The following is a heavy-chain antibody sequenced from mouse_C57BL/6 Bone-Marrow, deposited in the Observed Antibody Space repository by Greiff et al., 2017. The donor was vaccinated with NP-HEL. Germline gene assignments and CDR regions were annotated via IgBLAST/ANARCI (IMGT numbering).Heavy chain of an antibody. D-gene: IGHD2-1*01. CDR1: GYTFTSYW. J-gene: IGHJ4*01. CDR2: IDPSDSYT. CDR3: ARYGNYVLYYYAMDY. V-gene: IGHV1-50*01. Sequence: QVQLQQPGAELVKPGASVKLSCKASGYTFTSYWMQWVKQRPGQGLEWIGEIDPSDSYTNYNQKFKGKATLTVDTSSSTAYMQLGSLTSEDSAVYYCARYGNYVLYYYAMDYWGQGTSVTVSS.